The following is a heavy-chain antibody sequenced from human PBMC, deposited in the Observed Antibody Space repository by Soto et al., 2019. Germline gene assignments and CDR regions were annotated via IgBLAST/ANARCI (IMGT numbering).Heavy chain of an antibody. D-gene: IGHD2-15*01. CDR3: ARLPVGVVAASLPGMDV. Sequence: QVQLVQSGAEEKKPGASVKVSCKASGYTFTSYAMHWVRQAPGQRLEWMGWINAGNGNTKYSQKFQGRVTITRDTSASTAYMELSSLRSEDTAVYYCARLPVGVVAASLPGMDVWGQGTTVTVSS. CDR1: GYTFTSYA. V-gene: IGHV1-3*05. J-gene: IGHJ6*02. CDR2: INAGNGNT.